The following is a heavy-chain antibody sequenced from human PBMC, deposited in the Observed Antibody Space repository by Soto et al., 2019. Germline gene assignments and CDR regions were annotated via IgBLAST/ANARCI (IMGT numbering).Heavy chain of an antibody. CDR3: ATPSGYSSGWYWFDP. D-gene: IGHD6-19*01. Sequence: SVKVSCKASGGTFSSYAISWVRQAPGQGLEWMGGIIPIFGTANYAQKFQGRVTITADESTSTAYMELSSLRSEDTAVYYCATPSGYSSGWYWFDPWGQGTLVTVSS. V-gene: IGHV1-69*13. CDR2: IIPIFGTA. J-gene: IGHJ5*02. CDR1: GGTFSSYA.